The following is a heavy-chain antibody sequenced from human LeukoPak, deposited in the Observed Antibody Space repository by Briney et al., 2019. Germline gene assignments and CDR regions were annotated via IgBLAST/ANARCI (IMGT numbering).Heavy chain of an antibody. J-gene: IGHJ4*02. V-gene: IGHV1-2*02. Sequence: ASLKVSCKASGYTFTGYYMHCVRQAPGQGVEWMGWINPNSGGTNYAQKFQGRVTMTRETSISTAYMELSRLRSDDTAVYYCAREGDSSGYYSQAFDYWGQGTLVTVSS. CDR1: GYTFTGYY. CDR2: INPNSGGT. D-gene: IGHD3-22*01. CDR3: AREGDSSGYYSQAFDY.